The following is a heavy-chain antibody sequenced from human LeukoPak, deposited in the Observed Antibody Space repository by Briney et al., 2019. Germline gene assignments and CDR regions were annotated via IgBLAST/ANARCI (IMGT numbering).Heavy chain of an antibody. D-gene: IGHD6-6*01. CDR1: GGSISSGDYY. CDR3: ARVPEYSSRALDYYYYMDV. J-gene: IGHJ6*03. Sequence: SQTLSLTCTVSGGSISSGDYYWSWIRQPPGKGLEWIGYIYYSGSTYYNPSLKSRVTISVDTSKNQFSLKLSPVTAADTAVYYCARVPEYSSRALDYYYYMDVWGKGTTVTVSS. CDR2: IYYSGST. V-gene: IGHV4-30-4*08.